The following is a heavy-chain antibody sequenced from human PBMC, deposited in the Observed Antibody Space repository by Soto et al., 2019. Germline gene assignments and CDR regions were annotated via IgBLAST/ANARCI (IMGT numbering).Heavy chain of an antibody. Sequence: SETLSLTCTVSDDYLIGSRYYWGWIRQPPGKGLEWIGSISYSGITSYNPSLKSRVTISVDTSKNQFSLKLTSVTAADTAVYYCARLRDGYNRDLDFWGQGTLVTVSS. J-gene: IGHJ4*02. CDR1: DDYLIGSRYY. CDR2: ISYSGIT. CDR3: ARLRDGYNRDLDF. V-gene: IGHV4-39*01. D-gene: IGHD1-1*01.